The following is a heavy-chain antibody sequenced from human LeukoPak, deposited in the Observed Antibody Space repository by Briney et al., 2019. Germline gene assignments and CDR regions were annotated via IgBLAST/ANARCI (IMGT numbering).Heavy chain of an antibody. V-gene: IGHV4-34*01. CDR2: INHSGSS. CDR1: GGSFSGYS. J-gene: IGHJ4*02. CDR3: VRHVSGITIYDAAPDY. Sequence: ASETLSLTCAVYGGSFSGYSWIWIRQTPGKGLEWIGQINHSGSSNSRSSLRSRVSIIEDTSKNQFSLKVNSVTAADTGVYYCVRHVSGITIYDAAPDYWGQGTLVTVSS. D-gene: IGHD3-3*01.